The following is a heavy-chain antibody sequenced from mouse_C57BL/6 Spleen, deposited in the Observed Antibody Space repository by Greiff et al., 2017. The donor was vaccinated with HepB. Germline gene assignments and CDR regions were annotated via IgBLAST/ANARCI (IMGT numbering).Heavy chain of an antibody. CDR1: GYTFTSYW. Sequence: QVQLQQSGAELVKPGASVKLSCKASGYTFTSYWMQWVKQRPGQGLEWIGEIDPSDSYTNYNQKFKGKATLTVDTSSSTAYMQLSSLTSEDSAVYYCARGDLLRYPWYFDVWGTGTTVTVSS. CDR2: IDPSDSYT. CDR3: ARGDLLRYPWYFDV. J-gene: IGHJ1*03. D-gene: IGHD1-1*01. V-gene: IGHV1-50*01.